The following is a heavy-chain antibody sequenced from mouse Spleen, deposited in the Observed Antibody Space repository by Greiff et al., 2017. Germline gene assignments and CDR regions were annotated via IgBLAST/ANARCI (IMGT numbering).Heavy chain of an antibody. J-gene: IGHJ2*01. D-gene: IGHD1-1*01. V-gene: IGHV1-15*01. CDR1: GYTFTDYE. Sequence: VKLMESGAELVRPGASVTLSCKASGYTFTDYEMHWVKQTPVHGLEWIGAIDPETGGTAYNQKFKGKAILTADKSSSTAYMELRSLTSEDSAVYYCRDYYGSSKDYFDYWGQGTTLTVSS. CDR2: IDPETGGT. CDR3: RDYYGSSKDYFDY.